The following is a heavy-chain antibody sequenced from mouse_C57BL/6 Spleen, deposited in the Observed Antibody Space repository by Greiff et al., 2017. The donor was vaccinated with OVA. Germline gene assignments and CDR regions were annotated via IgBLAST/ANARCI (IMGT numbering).Heavy chain of an antibody. D-gene: IGHD2-4*01. Sequence: EVQLQESGPELVKPGASVKMSCKASGYTFTDYNMPWVKQSHGKSLEWIGYINPNNGGTSYNQKFKGKATLTVNKSSSTAYMELRSLTSEDSAVYYCARYYDYDWYFDVWGTGTTVTVSS. CDR1: GYTFTDYN. CDR2: INPNNGGT. CDR3: ARYYDYDWYFDV. J-gene: IGHJ1*03. V-gene: IGHV1-22*01.